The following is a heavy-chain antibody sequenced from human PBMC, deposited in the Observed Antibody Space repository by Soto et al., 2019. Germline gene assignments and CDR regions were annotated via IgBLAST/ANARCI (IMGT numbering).Heavy chain of an antibody. CDR2: ISSSSSYI. V-gene: IGHV3-21*01. CDR3: ARGSQSSGYLNY. CDR1: GFTFSSYS. Sequence: PGGSLRLSCAASGFTFSSYSMNWVRQAPGKGLEWVSSISSSSSYIYYADSVKGRFTISRDNAKNSLYLQMNSLRAEDTAVYYCARGSQSSGYLNYWGQGPWSPSPQ. D-gene: IGHD3-22*01. J-gene: IGHJ4*02.